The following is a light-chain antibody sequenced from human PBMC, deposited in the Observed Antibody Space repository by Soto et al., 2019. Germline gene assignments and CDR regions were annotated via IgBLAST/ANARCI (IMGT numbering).Light chain of an antibody. J-gene: IGLJ1*01. Sequence: QSALTQPASVSGSPGQSITISCTGTSSDVCNYIFVSWYRQHPGKAPKLMIYDINNRPSGGSNRFSGSKSGNTASLTISGLQAEEEADYYCVSYTTSASYVFGTGTKLTVL. CDR2: DIN. CDR3: VSYTTSASYV. CDR1: SSDVCNYIF. V-gene: IGLV2-14*01.